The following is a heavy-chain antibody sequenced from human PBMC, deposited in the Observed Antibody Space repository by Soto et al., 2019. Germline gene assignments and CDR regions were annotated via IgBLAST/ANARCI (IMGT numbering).Heavy chain of an antibody. CDR2: ISYDGSNK. D-gene: IGHD6-19*01. CDR3: ARDHERKKWLFKGYYYGMDV. CDR1: GFTFSSYA. V-gene: IGHV3-30-3*01. J-gene: IGHJ6*02. Sequence: PGGSLRLSCAASGFTFSSYAMHWVRQAPGKGLEWVAVISYDGSNKYYADPVKGRFTISRDNSKNTLYLQMNSLRAEDTAVYYCARDHERKKWLFKGYYYGMDVWGQGTTVTVSS.